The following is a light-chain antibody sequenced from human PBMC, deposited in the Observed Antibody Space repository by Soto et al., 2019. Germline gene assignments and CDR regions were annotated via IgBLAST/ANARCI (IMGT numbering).Light chain of an antibody. CDR1: QIISTW. J-gene: IGKJ2*01. Sequence: DIQMTQSPSTLSASVGDRVTITCRASQIISTWLAWYQQRPGKAPKLLIHDVSSLQSGVPSRFSGSGSGTEFTLTISSLQPEDFATYYCQQHNSFGQGTKLEIK. V-gene: IGKV1-5*01. CDR2: DVS. CDR3: QQHNS.